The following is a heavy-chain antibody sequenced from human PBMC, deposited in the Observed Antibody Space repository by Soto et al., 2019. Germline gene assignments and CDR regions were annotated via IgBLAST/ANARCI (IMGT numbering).Heavy chain of an antibody. CDR3: ARYGRSGYYFPFDY. CDR1: GFTFSSYS. Sequence: GESLKISCAASGFTFSSYSMNWVRQAPGKGLEWVSYISSSSSTIYYADSVKGRFTISRDNAKNSLYLQMNSLRDEDTSVYYCARYGRSGYYFPFDYWGQGTLVTVSS. CDR2: ISSSSSTI. J-gene: IGHJ4*02. D-gene: IGHD3-22*01. V-gene: IGHV3-48*02.